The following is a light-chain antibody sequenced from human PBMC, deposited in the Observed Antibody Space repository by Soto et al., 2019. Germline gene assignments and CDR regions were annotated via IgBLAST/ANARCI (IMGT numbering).Light chain of an antibody. CDR3: AAWDDSLNGWV. J-gene: IGLJ3*02. CDR1: SSNIGSET. CDR2: SDN. V-gene: IGLV1-44*01. Sequence: QSVLTQPPSASGTPGQRVTISCSGSSSNIGSETVNWYQQLPGTAPTLLIYSDNQRPSGVPDRFSGSKSGTSASLAISGLQSEDEVDYYCAAWDDSLNGWVFGGGTKLTVL.